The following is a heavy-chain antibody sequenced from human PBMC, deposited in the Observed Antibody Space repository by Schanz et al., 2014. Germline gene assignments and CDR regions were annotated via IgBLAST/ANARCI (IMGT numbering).Heavy chain of an antibody. D-gene: IGHD6-13*01. V-gene: IGHV3-23*04. Sequence: VQLVESGGGVVQPGRSLRLSCAASGFNFSSYSMNWVRQAPGKGLEWVSAINTGVNTYYADSVRGRFTMSRDNSKNTLYLQMNSLRAGDAAVYYCARGLIAAAGGAFDYWGQGTLVAVSA. CDR1: GFNFSSYS. CDR3: ARGLIAAAGGAFDY. J-gene: IGHJ4*02. CDR2: INTGVNT.